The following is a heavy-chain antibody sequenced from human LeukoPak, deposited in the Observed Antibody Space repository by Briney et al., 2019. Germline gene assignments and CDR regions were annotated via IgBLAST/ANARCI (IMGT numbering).Heavy chain of an antibody. D-gene: IGHD3-10*01. V-gene: IGHV4-39*07. J-gene: IGHJ5*02. Sequence: PSETLSLTCTVSGGSISSSGYYWGWIRQPPGKGLRWVGNMYYSGSTYYNPSLKSRVTMSVDTYKNQFSLKLSSVTAADTAVYYCARERRFGELVWFDHWGQGTLVTVSS. CDR1: GGSISSSGYY. CDR3: ARERRFGELVWFDH. CDR2: MYYSGST.